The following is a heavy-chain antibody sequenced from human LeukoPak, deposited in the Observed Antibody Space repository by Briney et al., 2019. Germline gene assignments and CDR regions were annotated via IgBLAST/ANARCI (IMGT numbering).Heavy chain of an antibody. CDR2: IYPGDSDT. V-gene: IGHV5-51*01. Sequence: GAALKISFKGSGYRFTSYWIGWGRPMPGKGVGWMGIIYPGDSDTRYSTSFEGQVNISADKSISTAYLQWSSLKASDTAMYYCARQPPGLPEYYFDYWGQGTLVTVSS. CDR1: GYRFTSYW. CDR3: ARQPPGLPEYYFDY. D-gene: IGHD5-12*01. J-gene: IGHJ4*02.